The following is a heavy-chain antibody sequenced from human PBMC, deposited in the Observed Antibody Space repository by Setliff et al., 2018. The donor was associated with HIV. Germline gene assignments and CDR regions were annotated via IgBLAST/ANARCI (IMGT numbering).Heavy chain of an antibody. CDR3: ARGPASKYYNFWSGYEGFYYYMDV. CDR2: IGSAGDSTI. CDR1: GFTFRSYE. J-gene: IGHJ6*03. D-gene: IGHD3-3*01. V-gene: IGHV3-48*03. Sequence: PGGSLRLSCEASGFTFRSYEMNWVRQAPGEGLEWLSYIGSAGDSTIFYADSVKGRFTISRDDAKNSLYLQMNSLRAEDTAVYYCARGPASKYYNFWSGYEGFYYYMDVWGKGTTVTVSS.